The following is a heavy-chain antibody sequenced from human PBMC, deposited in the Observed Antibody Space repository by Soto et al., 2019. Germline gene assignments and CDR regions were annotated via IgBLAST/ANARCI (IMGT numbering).Heavy chain of an antibody. J-gene: IGHJ6*03. CDR3: AWPYSYLHHPNYYSYYYMDV. Sequence: GASVKVSCKASGDTFTSYDINWVRQAPGQGLEWMGWMNPKSGNTVYAQKLQGRVTMTRDTSITTAYMELSSLGSEDTAVYFCAWPYSYLHHPNYYSYYYMDVWGTGTTVTVSS. CDR1: GDTFTSYD. CDR2: MNPKSGNT. D-gene: IGHD5-18*01. V-gene: IGHV1-8*01.